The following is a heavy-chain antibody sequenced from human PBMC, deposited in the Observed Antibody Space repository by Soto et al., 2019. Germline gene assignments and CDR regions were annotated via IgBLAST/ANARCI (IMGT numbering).Heavy chain of an antibody. V-gene: IGHV1-3*01. J-gene: IGHJ4*02. Sequence: ASVKVSCKASGYTFTSYAMHWVRQAPGQRLEWMGWINAGNGNTKYSQKFQGRVTISRDNSKSTLYLQMNSLRAEDTAVYYCAKDRMEGGAQYYFDYWGQGTLVTVSS. CDR2: INAGNGNT. D-gene: IGHD1-26*01. CDR1: GYTFTSYA. CDR3: AKDRMEGGAQYYFDY.